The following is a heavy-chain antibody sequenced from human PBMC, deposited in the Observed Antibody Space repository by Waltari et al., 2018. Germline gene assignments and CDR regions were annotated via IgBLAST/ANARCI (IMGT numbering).Heavy chain of an antibody. CDR1: GVSISTSRYY. J-gene: IGHJ4*02. D-gene: IGHD3-22*01. Sequence: QLQLQESGPGLVNPSETLSLTCTVSGVSISTSRYYWGWIRQPPGKGLDWIGSLHYGGSTYSNPPLKTRVTISVDTSKNLFTLKLTSVTAADTAMYFCARQSYYDDSGHDSGQGTRVTVSS. CDR3: ARQSYYDDSGHD. V-gene: IGHV4-39*01. CDR2: LHYGGST.